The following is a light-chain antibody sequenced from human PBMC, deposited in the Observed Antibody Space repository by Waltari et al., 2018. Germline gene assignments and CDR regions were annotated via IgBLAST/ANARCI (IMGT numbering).Light chain of an antibody. J-gene: IGKJ2*01. CDR2: KAS. CDR1: ESVNRH. V-gene: IGKV1-5*03. Sequence: IQVTQSPSTLSASVGDRVNITCRTSESVNRHLAWYQQKPGRAPNLLIYKASTLETGAPSKFSGSGSWTEFSLTITNLQRDDFATYFCQHYDSYQYAFGPGTKLEIK. CDR3: QHYDSYQYA.